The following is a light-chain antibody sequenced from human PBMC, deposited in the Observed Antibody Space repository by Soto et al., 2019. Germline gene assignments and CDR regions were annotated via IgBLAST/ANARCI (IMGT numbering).Light chain of an antibody. CDR3: QQGGS. J-gene: IGKJ4*01. CDR2: DAS. V-gene: IGKV3-11*01. CDR1: QSVNTY. Sequence: EIVLTQSPATLSLSPGEGATLSCRASQSVNTYLAWYQQKPGQAPRLLIYDASSSATGIPARFSGSGSGTDFTLTISSLEPEDFAVYYCQQGGSFGGGTKVEIK.